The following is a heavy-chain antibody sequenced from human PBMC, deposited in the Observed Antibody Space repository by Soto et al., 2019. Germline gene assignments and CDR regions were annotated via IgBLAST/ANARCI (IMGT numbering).Heavy chain of an antibody. J-gene: IGHJ6*02. CDR3: ARSRYYDFWSGYYTPYYYYGMDV. Sequence: ETLSLTCAVYGGSFSGYYWSWIRQPPGKGLEWIGEINHSGSTNYNPSLKSRVTISVDTSKNQFSLKLSSVTAADTAVYYCARSRYYDFWSGYYTPYYYYGMDVWGQGTTVTVSS. V-gene: IGHV4-34*01. CDR2: INHSGST. CDR1: GGSFSGYY. D-gene: IGHD3-3*01.